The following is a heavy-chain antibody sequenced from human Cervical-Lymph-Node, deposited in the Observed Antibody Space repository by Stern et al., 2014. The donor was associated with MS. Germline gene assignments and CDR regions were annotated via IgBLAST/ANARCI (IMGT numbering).Heavy chain of an antibody. D-gene: IGHD5-18*01. CDR2: SNAGHGNT. CDR1: GYTFTRYG. V-gene: IGHV1-3*02. Sequence: QVQLVQSGVEVRKPGASVKVSCKASGYTFTRYGIHWVRQAPGQRLEWMGWSNAGHGNTKYSQEFQGRVTITRDTSASTAYMELGSLRSEDMAVYYCARGGGGYSYGLDYWGQGTLVTVSS. CDR3: ARGGGGYSYGLDY. J-gene: IGHJ4*02.